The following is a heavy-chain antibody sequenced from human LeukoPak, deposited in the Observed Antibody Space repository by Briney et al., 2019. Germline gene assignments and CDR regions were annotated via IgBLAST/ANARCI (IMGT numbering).Heavy chain of an antibody. CDR3: ARGVRGYARA. Sequence: SETLSLTCTVSGGSITNNYWSWLRQPPGKGLEWIGYFYYSGGSNYNPSLKSRVTISIDTSKNQCSLKVSSVTAADTAICYCARGVRGYARAWGQGKLVTVSS. D-gene: IGHD5-12*01. CDR2: FYYSGGS. J-gene: IGHJ5*02. V-gene: IGHV4-59*01. CDR1: GGSITNNY.